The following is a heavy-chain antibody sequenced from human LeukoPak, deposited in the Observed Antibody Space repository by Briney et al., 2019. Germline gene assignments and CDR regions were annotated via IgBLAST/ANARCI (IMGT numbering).Heavy chain of an antibody. J-gene: IGHJ3*02. CDR1: GFSFDTYS. CDR3: ARAAEGDAFDI. CDR2: ISFSSTTI. V-gene: IGHV3-48*04. Sequence: PGGTLRLSCAASGFSFDTYSMNWFRQAPGKGLEWVAYISFSSTTIFYADFVKGRFTISRDNAQNSLYLQMSSLRAEDTAVYYCARAAEGDAFDIWGQGTMVTVSS.